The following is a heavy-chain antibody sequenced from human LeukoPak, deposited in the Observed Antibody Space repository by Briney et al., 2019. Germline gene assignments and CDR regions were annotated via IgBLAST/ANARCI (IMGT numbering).Heavy chain of an antibody. CDR1: GGSFSGYY. Sequence: SETLSLTCAVYGGSFSGYYWSWIRQPPGRGLEWIGEINHSGGTNYNPSLKSRVTISVDTSKNQFSLKLSSVTAADTAVYSCGRFGIGNFLVVPAAHYGRFDYWGQGTLVTVSS. J-gene: IGHJ4*02. CDR2: INHSGGT. CDR3: GRFGIGNFLVVPAAHYGRFDY. V-gene: IGHV4-34*01. D-gene: IGHD2-2*01.